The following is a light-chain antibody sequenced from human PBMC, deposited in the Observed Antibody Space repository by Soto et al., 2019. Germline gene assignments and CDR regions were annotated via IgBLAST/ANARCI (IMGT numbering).Light chain of an antibody. V-gene: IGLV1-40*01. CDR1: SSNIGAGYD. Sequence: QSVLTQPPSVSGAPGQRVTISCTGSSSNIGAGYDVHWYQQLPGTAPKLLIYGNTNRPSGVPDRFSGSRSGTSASLAISGLQSEDEADYYCAAWDDRLSDLLFGGGTKLTVL. J-gene: IGLJ2*01. CDR2: GNT. CDR3: AAWDDRLSDLL.